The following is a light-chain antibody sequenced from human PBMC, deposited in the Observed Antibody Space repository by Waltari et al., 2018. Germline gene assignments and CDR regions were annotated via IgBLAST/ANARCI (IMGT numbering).Light chain of an antibody. Sequence: QSALTQPASLSGSPGQSITNSCTGTSRYVGNYNYVSWYQHHPGKVPKVIIYEVSNRPAGISSRFSGSKSGNTASLTISGLQADDEADYYCASYTTSDTIVFGTGTGVTVL. CDR3: ASYTTSDTIV. CDR2: EVS. V-gene: IGLV2-14*01. CDR1: SRYVGNYNY. J-gene: IGLJ1*01.